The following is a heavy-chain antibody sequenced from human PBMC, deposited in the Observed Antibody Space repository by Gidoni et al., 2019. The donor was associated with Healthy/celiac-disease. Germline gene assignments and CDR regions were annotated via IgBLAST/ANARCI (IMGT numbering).Heavy chain of an antibody. Sequence: QLQLQASGPGLVKPSATLSLTCTVSVGSISSSSYYWGWIRQPPGKGLEWIGSIYYSGRTYYNPSLKSRVTISVDTYKNQFSLKLSSVTAADTAVYYCARLERDMRLRLGELSYFDYWGQGTLVTVSS. D-gene: IGHD3-16*02. CDR2: IYYSGRT. CDR3: ARLERDMRLRLGELSYFDY. CDR1: VGSISSSSYY. V-gene: IGHV4-39*01. J-gene: IGHJ4*02.